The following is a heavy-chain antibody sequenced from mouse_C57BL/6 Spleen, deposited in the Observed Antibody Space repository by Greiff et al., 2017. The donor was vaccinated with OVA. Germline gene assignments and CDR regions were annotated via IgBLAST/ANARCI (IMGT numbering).Heavy chain of an antibody. J-gene: IGHJ4*01. CDR1: GFTFSDYY. CDR3: AKDSESYDIDY. CDR2: INYDGSST. V-gene: IGHV5-16*01. Sequence: EVKLMESEGGLVQPGSSMKLSCTASGFTFSDYYMAWVRQVPEKGLEWVANINYDGSSTYYLDTVKSRFIISRDNAKNILFLQMSSLRSEDTATYYCAKDSESYDIDYWGQGTSVTVSS.